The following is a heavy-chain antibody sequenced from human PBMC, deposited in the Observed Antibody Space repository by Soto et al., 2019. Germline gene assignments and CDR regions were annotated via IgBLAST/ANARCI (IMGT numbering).Heavy chain of an antibody. D-gene: IGHD2-2*01. CDR3: ARGSGSPFDCSSTSCYFGY. Sequence: SETLSLTCAVYGGSFSGYYWSWIRQPPGKGLEWIGEINHSGSTNYNPSLKSRVTISVDTSKNQFSMKLSSVTAADTAVYYCARGSGSPFDCSSTSCYFGYWGQGTLVTVSS. J-gene: IGHJ4*02. V-gene: IGHV4-34*01. CDR1: GGSFSGYY. CDR2: INHSGST.